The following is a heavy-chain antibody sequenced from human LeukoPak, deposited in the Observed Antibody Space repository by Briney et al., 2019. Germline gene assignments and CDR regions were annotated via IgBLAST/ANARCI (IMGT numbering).Heavy chain of an antibody. V-gene: IGHV3-21*01. D-gene: IGHD3-10*01. CDR2: ISSSSSYI. J-gene: IGHJ4*02. Sequence: GGSLRLSCAASGFPFSTYGMNWVRQAPGKGLEWVSSISSSSSYIYYADSVKGRFTISRDNAKNSLYLQMNSLRAEDTAVYYCAREDYYGSGIYWDWGQGTLVTVSS. CDR1: GFPFSTYG. CDR3: AREDYYGSGIYWD.